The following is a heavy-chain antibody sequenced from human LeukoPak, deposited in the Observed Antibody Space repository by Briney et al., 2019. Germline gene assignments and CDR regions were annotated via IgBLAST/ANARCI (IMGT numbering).Heavy chain of an antibody. CDR1: GFTVSSNE. J-gene: IGHJ4*02. D-gene: IGHD2-15*01. CDR3: AKDVFLYSLDY. Sequence: PGGSLRLSCAASGFTVSSNEMSWVRQAPGKGLEWVSGISGSGGSTYYADSVKGRFTISRDNSKNTLYLQMNSLRAEDTAVYYCAKDVFLYSLDYWGQGTLVTVSS. V-gene: IGHV3-23*01. CDR2: ISGSGGST.